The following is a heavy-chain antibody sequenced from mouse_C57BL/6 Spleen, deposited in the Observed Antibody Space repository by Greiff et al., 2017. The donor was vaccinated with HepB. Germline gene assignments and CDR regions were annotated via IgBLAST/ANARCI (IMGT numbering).Heavy chain of an antibody. CDR1: GYTFTSYW. J-gene: IGHJ4*01. CDR2: IHPNSGST. CDR3: ARKTPVVATDYAMDY. D-gene: IGHD1-1*01. V-gene: IGHV1-64*01. Sequence: QVQLKQPGAELVKPGASVKLSCKASGYTFTSYWMHWVKQRPGQGLEWIGMIHPNSGSTNYNEKFKSKATLTVDKSSSTAYMQLSSLTSEDSAVYYCARKTPVVATDYAMDYWGQGTSVTVSS.